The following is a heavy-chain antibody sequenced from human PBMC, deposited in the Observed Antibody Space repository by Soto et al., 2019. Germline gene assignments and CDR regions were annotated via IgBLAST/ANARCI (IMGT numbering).Heavy chain of an antibody. D-gene: IGHD2-2*01. Sequence: PSETLSLTCAVYGGSFSGYYWSWIRQPPGEGLEWIGEINHSGSTNYNPSLKSRVTISVDTSKNQFSLKLSSVTAADTAVYYCAARGEGYCSSTSCPHGMDVWGQGTTVTVSS. J-gene: IGHJ6*02. CDR3: AARGEGYCSSTSCPHGMDV. CDR2: INHSGST. CDR1: GGSFSGYY. V-gene: IGHV4-34*01.